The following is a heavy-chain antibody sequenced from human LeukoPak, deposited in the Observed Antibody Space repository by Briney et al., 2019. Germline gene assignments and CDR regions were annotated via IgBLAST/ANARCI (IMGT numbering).Heavy chain of an antibody. Sequence: SETLSLTCTVSGGYISSSNYYWGWIRQPPGKGLEWIGSISFSGGTYYNPSLKSPVTISVDTSKNQFSLNLSSVTAADTAVYYCAHHDVYGYFDYWGQGTLVTVSS. J-gene: IGHJ4*02. CDR1: GGYISSSNYY. D-gene: IGHD2/OR15-2a*01. CDR2: ISFSGGT. CDR3: AHHDVYGYFDY. V-gene: IGHV4-39*01.